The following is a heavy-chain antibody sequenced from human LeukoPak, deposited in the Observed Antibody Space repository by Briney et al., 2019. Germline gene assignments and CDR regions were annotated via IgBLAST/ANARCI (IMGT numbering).Heavy chain of an antibody. CDR2: IYTGGST. CDR1: GLTVSGNH. D-gene: IGHD2-15*01. J-gene: IGHJ6*03. V-gene: IGHV3-53*01. CDR3: ARGARAATGYYYYYMDV. Sequence: GSLRLSCAASGLTVSGNHMSWVRQAPGKGLEWVLVIYTGGSTDYADSVKGRFTISRDDSKNTLYLQMNSLRAEDTAVYYCARGARAATGYYYYYMDVWGKGTTVTVSS.